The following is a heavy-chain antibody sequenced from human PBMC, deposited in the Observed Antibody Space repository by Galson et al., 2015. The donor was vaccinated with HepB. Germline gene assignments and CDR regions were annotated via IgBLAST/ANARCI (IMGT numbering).Heavy chain of an antibody. Sequence: SVKVSCKASGYTFTGYYMHWVRQAPGQGLEWMGWINPNSGGTNYAQKFQGRVTMTRDTSISTAYMELSRLRSDDTAVYYCARAKRRYYDSSGYFLVPFDIWGQGTMVTVSS. V-gene: IGHV1-2*02. CDR3: ARAKRRYYDSSGYFLVPFDI. CDR2: INPNSGGT. D-gene: IGHD3-22*01. J-gene: IGHJ3*02. CDR1: GYTFTGYY.